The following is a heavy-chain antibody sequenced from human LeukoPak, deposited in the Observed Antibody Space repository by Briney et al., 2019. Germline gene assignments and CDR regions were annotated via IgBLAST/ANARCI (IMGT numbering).Heavy chain of an antibody. V-gene: IGHV3-23*01. CDR3: AELGITMIGGV. CDR1: GFTFNSYG. CDR2: ISGSGDRT. J-gene: IGHJ6*04. D-gene: IGHD3-10*02. Sequence: GGSLRLSCAASGFTFNSYGMSWVRQAPGKGLEWVSAISGSGDRTYYADSVKGRFTISRDNSKNTLYLQMNSPRADDTAVYYCAELGITMIGGVWGKGTTVTISS.